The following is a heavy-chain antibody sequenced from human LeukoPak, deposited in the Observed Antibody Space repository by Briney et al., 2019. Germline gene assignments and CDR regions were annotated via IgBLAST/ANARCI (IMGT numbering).Heavy chain of an antibody. CDR1: GGSISSYY. CDR2: IYYSGST. Sequence: PSETLSLTCTVSGGSISSYYWSWIRQPPGKGLEWIGYIYYSGSTNYNPSLKSRVTISVDTSKNQFSLKLSSVTAADTAVYYCARKRGIAAPFDPWGQGTLVTVSS. J-gene: IGHJ5*02. D-gene: IGHD6-6*01. V-gene: IGHV4-59*01. CDR3: ARKRGIAAPFDP.